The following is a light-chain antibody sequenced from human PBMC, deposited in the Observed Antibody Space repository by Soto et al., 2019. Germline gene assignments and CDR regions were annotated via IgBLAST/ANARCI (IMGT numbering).Light chain of an antibody. Sequence: DIQMTQSPSTLSASVGDRVTITCRASQSISRWLAWYQQKPGKAPKLLIYKESSLESGVPSRFSGSGSGTEFTTTITGRRPKDFETLYCQTYFNYRTFGEGTKVKLK. V-gene: IGKV1-5*03. CDR1: QSISRW. CDR2: KES. CDR3: QTYFNYRT. J-gene: IGKJ1*01.